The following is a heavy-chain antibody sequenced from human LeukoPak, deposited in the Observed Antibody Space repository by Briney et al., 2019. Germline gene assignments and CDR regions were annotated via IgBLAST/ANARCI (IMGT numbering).Heavy chain of an antibody. CDR1: GFTVRNNY. D-gene: IGHD3-3*02. CDR3: ARAPSNAHFDY. V-gene: IGHV3-66*01. CDR2: IYSGGST. Sequence: GGTLRLSGAASGFTVRNNYMSWVRQAPGKGLEWVSLIYSGGSTYYADSVKGRFTISRDNSNNTVYLQMNSLRAEDTAVYYCARAPSNAHFDYWGQGTLVTVSS. J-gene: IGHJ4*02.